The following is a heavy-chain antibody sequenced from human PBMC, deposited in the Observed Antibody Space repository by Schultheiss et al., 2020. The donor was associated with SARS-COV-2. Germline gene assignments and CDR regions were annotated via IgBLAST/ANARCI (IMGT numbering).Heavy chain of an antibody. J-gene: IGHJ6*02. CDR3: ARDKRGYSFYYYGMDV. D-gene: IGHD5-18*01. Sequence: GGSLRLSCAASGFTFSNAWMNWVRQAPGKGLEWVGRINSDGSSTSYADSVKGRFTISRDNAKNSLYLQMNSLRAEDTAVYYCARDKRGYSFYYYGMDVWGQGTTVTVSS. V-gene: IGHV3-74*01. CDR2: INSDGSST. CDR1: GFTFSNAW.